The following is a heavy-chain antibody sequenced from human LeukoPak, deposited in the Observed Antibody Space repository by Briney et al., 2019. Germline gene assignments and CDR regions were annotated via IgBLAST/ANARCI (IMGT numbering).Heavy chain of an antibody. CDR1: GYTFTSYY. CDR3: ARDHRVVATITSGYFDY. CDR2: INPSGGST. Sequence: ASVKVSCKASGYTFTSYYMHWVRQAPGQGLEWMGIINPSGGSTSYAQKFQGRVTMTRDTSTSTVYMELSSLRSADTAVYYCARDHRVVATITSGYFDYWGQGTLVTVSS. V-gene: IGHV1-46*01. J-gene: IGHJ4*02. D-gene: IGHD5-12*01.